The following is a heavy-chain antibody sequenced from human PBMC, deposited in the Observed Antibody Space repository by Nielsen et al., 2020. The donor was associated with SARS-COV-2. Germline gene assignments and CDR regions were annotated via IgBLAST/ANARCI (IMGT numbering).Heavy chain of an antibody. CDR2: INPSGGSA. CDR3: ARQRPSVSDFWSGYYPY. J-gene: IGHJ4*02. D-gene: IGHD3-3*01. CDR1: GYTFISYY. V-gene: IGHV1-46*01. Sequence: ASVKVSCKASGYTFISYYMHWVRQAPGQGLEWMGIINPSGGSASYAQKFQGRVTITADESTSTAYMELSSLRSEDTAVYYCARQRPSVSDFWSGYYPYWGQGTLVTVSS.